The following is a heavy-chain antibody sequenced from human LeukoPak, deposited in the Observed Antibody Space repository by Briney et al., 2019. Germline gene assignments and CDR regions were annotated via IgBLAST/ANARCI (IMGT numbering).Heavy chain of an antibody. D-gene: IGHD6-13*01. CDR1: GGSNSSFY. CDR3: ARTRSPYSTSWPHAFDI. J-gene: IGHJ3*02. Sequence: SETLSPTRTVSGGSNSSFYWSWIRQPPGKGLEWIGYIYYSGSTYYNPSLESRVTISVDTSKNQFSLKLSSVTAADTAVYYCARTRSPYSTSWPHAFDIWGQGTMVTVSS. CDR2: IYYSGST. V-gene: IGHV4-59*01.